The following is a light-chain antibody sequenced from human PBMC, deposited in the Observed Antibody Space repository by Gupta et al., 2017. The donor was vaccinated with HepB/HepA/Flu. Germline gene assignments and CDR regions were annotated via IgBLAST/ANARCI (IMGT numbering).Light chain of an antibody. CDR2: EVT. Sequence: QSALTQPAPVSGSPGQSITISCTGTRSDVGSYNYVSWYQQHPDKAPKLIIYEVTNRPSGVSNRFSGSKSGNTASLTISGLQAEDEADYYCSSYTTSTTLVFGGGTKVTVL. V-gene: IGLV2-14*03. J-gene: IGLJ2*01. CDR1: RSDVGSYNY. CDR3: SSYTTSTTLV.